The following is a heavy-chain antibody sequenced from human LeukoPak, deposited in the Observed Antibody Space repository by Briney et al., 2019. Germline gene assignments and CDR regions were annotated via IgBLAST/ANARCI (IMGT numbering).Heavy chain of an antibody. CDR1: GFTFSSHG. CDR2: SSSIGGRT. Sequence: AGRSLRLSCAASGFTFSSHGMNWVRQPPGKGLGWVSGSSSIGGRTYYADSVKGGFTVTRDNSRNTLNLQMNSLRVEDTGVYYCAKDDAWGRFYHWGQGTLVTVSS. CDR3: AKDDAWGRFYH. V-gene: IGHV3-23*01. D-gene: IGHD3-16*01. J-gene: IGHJ1*01.